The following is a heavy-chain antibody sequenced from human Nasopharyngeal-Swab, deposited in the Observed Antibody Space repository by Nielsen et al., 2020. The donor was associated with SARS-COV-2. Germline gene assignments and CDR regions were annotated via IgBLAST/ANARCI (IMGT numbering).Heavy chain of an antibody. CDR1: GFTFSSYA. CDR2: ISGRGDST. Sequence: GESLKISCVASGFTFSSYAMSWVRQAPGEGLEWISAISGRGDSTYYADSVKGRFTISRDNSKNSLYLQMNSLRDEDTAVYSCARAMGYDFWSGYSSFDFWGQGTLVTVSS. D-gene: IGHD3-3*01. CDR3: ARAMGYDFWSGYSSFDF. J-gene: IGHJ4*02. V-gene: IGHV3-23*01.